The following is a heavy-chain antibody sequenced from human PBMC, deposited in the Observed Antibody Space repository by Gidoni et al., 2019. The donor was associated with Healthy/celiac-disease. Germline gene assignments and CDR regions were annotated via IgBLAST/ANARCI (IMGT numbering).Heavy chain of an antibody. J-gene: IGHJ4*02. CDR1: GGHISSYY. V-gene: IGHV4-59*12. CDR3: AREGDGYNQFDY. Sequence: QVQLQESGPGLVKPSVTLSLTCPVSGGHISSYYWSWSRQPQGKGLEWIGYIYYSGSTNYNPSLKSRVTISVDTSKNQFSLKLSSVTAADTAVYYCAREGDGYNQFDYWGQGTLVTVSS. CDR2: IYYSGST. D-gene: IGHD5-12*01.